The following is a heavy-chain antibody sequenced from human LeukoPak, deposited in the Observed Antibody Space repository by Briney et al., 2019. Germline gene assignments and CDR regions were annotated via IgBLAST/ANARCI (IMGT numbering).Heavy chain of an antibody. V-gene: IGHV1-3*01. CDR2: INAGNGNT. D-gene: IGHD6-19*01. CDR1: GYTFTSYA. Sequence: ASVTVSCTASGYTFTSYAMHWVRQAPGQRLEWMGWINAGNGNTKYSQKFQGRVTITRDTSASTAYMELSSLRSEDTAVYYCARAPAVAGFNWLDPWGQGTLVTVSS. CDR3: ARAPAVAGFNWLDP. J-gene: IGHJ5*02.